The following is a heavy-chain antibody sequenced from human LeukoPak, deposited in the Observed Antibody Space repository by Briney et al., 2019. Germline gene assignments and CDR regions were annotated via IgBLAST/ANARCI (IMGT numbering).Heavy chain of an antibody. CDR1: GGSISSYY. J-gene: IGHJ3*02. D-gene: IGHD3-22*01. Sequence: SETLSLTCTVSGGSISSYYWSWIRQAPGKGLEWIGYLYYNGNTNYNPSLKSRVTMSVDSSKNQFSLKLSSVTAADTAVYYCARGYYYDSSGYYGAPTPFDIWGQGTMVTVSS. CDR3: ARGYYYDSSGYYGAPTPFDI. V-gene: IGHV4-59*12. CDR2: LYYNGNT.